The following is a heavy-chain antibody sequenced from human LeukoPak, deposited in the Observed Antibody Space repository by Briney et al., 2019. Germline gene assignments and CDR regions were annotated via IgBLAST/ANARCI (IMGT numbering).Heavy chain of an antibody. V-gene: IGHV3-11*06. CDR3: ARRVFFDY. J-gene: IGHJ4*02. CDR2: ISTSSSDA. Sequence: GGSLRLSCAASGFTFSDYYMNWIRQAPGKGPEWVSHISTSSSDANYDDSVKGRFTISRDNAKNSLYLQMNSLRTEDTAVYYCARRVFFDYWGQGTLVTVSS. D-gene: IGHD6-13*01. CDR1: GFTFSDYY.